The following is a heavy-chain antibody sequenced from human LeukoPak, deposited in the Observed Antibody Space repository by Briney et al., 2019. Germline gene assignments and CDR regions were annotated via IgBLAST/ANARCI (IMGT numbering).Heavy chain of an antibody. CDR3: ARLCTGTCNGLEY. Sequence: GGSLRLSCAASGFTFSNYGMHWVRQAPGKGLEWVAFIWYDGSKKYYADSVKGRFTISRDNSKDTLSLQMDSLRAEDTAVYYCARLCTGTCNGLEYWGQGTLVTVSS. CDR1: GFTFSNYG. V-gene: IGHV3-33*01. J-gene: IGHJ4*02. D-gene: IGHD2-8*02. CDR2: IWYDGSKK.